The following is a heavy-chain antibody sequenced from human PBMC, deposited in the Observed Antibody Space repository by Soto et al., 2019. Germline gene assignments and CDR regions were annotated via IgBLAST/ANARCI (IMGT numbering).Heavy chain of an antibody. CDR1: AYSFSSCY. Sequence: SRKVSCKASAYSFSSCYMHALQQAPGQGLKWMGIINPNDASTPYAQEFKGSVTMTTDKSTSTASVDLRSLRSDDTAVYYCARVGRVALRYWFDPWGQGTLVTVS. V-gene: IGHV1-46*01. D-gene: IGHD2-15*01. CDR3: ARVGRVALRYWFDP. CDR2: INPNDAST. J-gene: IGHJ5*02.